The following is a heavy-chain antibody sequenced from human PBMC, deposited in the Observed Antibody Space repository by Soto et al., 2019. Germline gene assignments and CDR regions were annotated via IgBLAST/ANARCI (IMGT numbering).Heavy chain of an antibody. CDR3: ARAKGYCSSTSCYPGHTMSYGMDV. J-gene: IGHJ6*02. CDR1: GGSISSGGYY. V-gene: IGHV4-31*03. D-gene: IGHD2-2*01. CDR2: IYHSGST. Sequence: PSETLSLTCTFSGGSISSGGYYWSWIRQHPGKGLEWIGYIYHSGSTYYNPSLKSRVTISVDTSKNQFSLKLSSVTAADTAVYYCARAKGYCSSTSCYPGHTMSYGMDVWGQGTTVTVSS.